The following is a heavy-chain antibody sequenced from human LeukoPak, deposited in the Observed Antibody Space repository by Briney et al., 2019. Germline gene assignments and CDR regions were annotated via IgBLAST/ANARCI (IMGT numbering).Heavy chain of an antibody. V-gene: IGHV1-8*01. CDR3: ARADSSSWYNWFDP. CDR1: GYTFTSYD. CDR2: MNPNSGNT. D-gene: IGHD6-13*01. Sequence: GASVKVSCKASGYTFTSYDINWVRQATGQGLEWMGWMNPNSGNTGYAQKFQGRVTMTRNTSISTAYMELSSLRSEDTAVYYCARADSSSWYNWFDPWGQGTLVTVSS. J-gene: IGHJ5*02.